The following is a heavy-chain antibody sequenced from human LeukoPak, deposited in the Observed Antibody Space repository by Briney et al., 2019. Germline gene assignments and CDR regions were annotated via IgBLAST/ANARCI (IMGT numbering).Heavy chain of an antibody. Sequence: PGGSLRLSCAASGFTFSSYAMSWVRQAPGKGLEWVSAISGSGGSTYYADSVKGRFTISRDNSKNTLYLQMNSLRAEDTAVYYCAKDRRTYRSGWNDAFDIWGQGTMVTVSS. CDR3: AKDRRTYRSGWNDAFDI. CDR2: ISGSGGST. CDR1: GFTFSSYA. J-gene: IGHJ3*02. D-gene: IGHD6-19*01. V-gene: IGHV3-23*01.